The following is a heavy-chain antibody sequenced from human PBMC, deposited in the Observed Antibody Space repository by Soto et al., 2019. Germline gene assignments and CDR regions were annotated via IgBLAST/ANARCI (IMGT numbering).Heavy chain of an antibody. CDR2: IYYSGST. CDR3: ARQFDYASGDY. Sequence: TLSLTCTVSGGSISSSSYYWGWIRQPPGKGLEWIGSIYYSGSTYYNPSLKSRVTISVDTSKNQFSLKLSSVTAADTAVYYCARQFDYASGDYWGQGTLVTVSS. J-gene: IGHJ4*02. CDR1: GGSISSSSYY. D-gene: IGHD3-10*01. V-gene: IGHV4-39*01.